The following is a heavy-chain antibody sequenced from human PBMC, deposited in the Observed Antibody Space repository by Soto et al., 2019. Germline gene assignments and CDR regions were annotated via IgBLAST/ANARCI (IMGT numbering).Heavy chain of an antibody. CDR2: MYPGDSDT. Sequence: GESLKISCRGSGYDFNTNWFGWVRQLPGRGLEWVGIMYPGDSDTRYNPSLQGHVTLSVDVTVSTAFLQWRSLETSDTGMYFCARLPRDCNKTSCYYADHWGQGTQVTVS. J-gene: IGHJ4*02. CDR1: GYDFNTNW. CDR3: ARLPRDCNKTSCYYADH. D-gene: IGHD3-3*01. V-gene: IGHV5-51*01.